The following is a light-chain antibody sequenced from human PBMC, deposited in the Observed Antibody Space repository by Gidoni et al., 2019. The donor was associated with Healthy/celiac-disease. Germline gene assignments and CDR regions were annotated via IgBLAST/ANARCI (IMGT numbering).Light chain of an antibody. CDR2: GAS. V-gene: IGKV3-15*01. Sequence: KVMTQSPATLSVSPGERATLSCRASQSVSSNLAWYQQKPGQAPRLLIYGASTRATGIPARFSGSGSGTEFTLTISSLQSEDFAVYYCQQYNNWPMCSFGQGTKLEIK. CDR1: QSVSSN. CDR3: QQYNNWPMCS. J-gene: IGKJ2*04.